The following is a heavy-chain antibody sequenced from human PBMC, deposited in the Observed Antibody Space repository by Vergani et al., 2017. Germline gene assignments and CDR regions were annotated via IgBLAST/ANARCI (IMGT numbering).Heavy chain of an antibody. D-gene: IGHD3-16*01. CDR1: GFTFSSYA. CDR2: ISYDGSNK. J-gene: IGHJ4*02. Sequence: QVQLVESGGGVVQPGRSLRLSCAASGFTFSSYAMHWVRQAPGKGLEWVAVISYDGSNKYYADSVKGRFTISRDNAKNSLYLQMNSLRAEDTAVYYCARGPLLFAPWVYWGQGTLVTVSS. V-gene: IGHV3-30-3*01. CDR3: ARGPLLFAPWVY.